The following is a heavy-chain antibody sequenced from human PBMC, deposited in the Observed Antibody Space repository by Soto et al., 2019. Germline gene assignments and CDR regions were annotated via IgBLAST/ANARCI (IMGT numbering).Heavy chain of an antibody. CDR2: IRSEANGGTT. CDR1: GFTFADYT. Sequence: GGSLRLSCTGSGFTFADYTMSWVRQAPGKGLEWVGLIRSEANGGTTHYAASVHGGFIISRDDSRGTAFLQMNNLKSEDTAVYYCTRVGKFDYWGQGTLVTVYS. D-gene: IGHD1-26*01. CDR3: TRVGKFDY. J-gene: IGHJ4*02. V-gene: IGHV3-49*04.